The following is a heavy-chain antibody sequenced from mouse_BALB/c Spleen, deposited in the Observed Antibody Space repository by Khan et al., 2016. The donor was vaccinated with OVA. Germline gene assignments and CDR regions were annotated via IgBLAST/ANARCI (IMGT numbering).Heavy chain of an antibody. V-gene: IGHV1-7*01. CDR3: TRERMDY. CDR2: INPTSGYT. Sequence: LEESGAELAKPGASVKMSCKASGYTFTTYWMHWVKQRPGQGLEWIGYINPTSGYTDYNEKFKDRATLSADKSSSTAYMQLSSLTSEDSAVYYCTRERMDYWGQGTTLTVSS. J-gene: IGHJ2*01. CDR1: GYTFTTYW.